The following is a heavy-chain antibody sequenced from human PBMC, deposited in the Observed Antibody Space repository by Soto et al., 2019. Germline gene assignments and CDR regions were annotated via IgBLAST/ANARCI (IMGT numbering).Heavy chain of an antibody. D-gene: IGHD1-20*01. V-gene: IGHV4-59*01. CDR2: IYYSGST. CDR3: ARSITGRYFDY. J-gene: IGHJ4*02. CDR1: GGSISSYY. Sequence: SETLSLTCTVSGGSISSYYWSWIRQPPGKGPEWIGYIYYSGSTNYNPSLKSRVTISVDTSKNQFSLKLSSVTAADTAVYYCARSITGRYFDYWGQGTLVTVSS.